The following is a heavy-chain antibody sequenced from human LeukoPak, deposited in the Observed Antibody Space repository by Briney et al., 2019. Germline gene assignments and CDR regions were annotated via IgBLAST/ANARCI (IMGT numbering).Heavy chain of an antibody. CDR3: GKEFSSGWFF. CDR2: IDSSGDYT. Sequence: RTGGSLRLSCAASGFTFSTHAMTWARQAPGKGLEWVSSIDSSGDYTFYADSVKGRFTISRDNSKDTLYLQLSGLRAEDTAIYYCGKEFSSGWFFWGQGTLVSVSS. CDR1: GFTFSTHA. V-gene: IGHV3-23*01. D-gene: IGHD6-13*01. J-gene: IGHJ4*02.